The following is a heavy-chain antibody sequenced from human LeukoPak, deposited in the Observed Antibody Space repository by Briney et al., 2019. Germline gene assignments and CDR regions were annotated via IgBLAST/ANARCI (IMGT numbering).Heavy chain of an antibody. V-gene: IGHV1-69*04. D-gene: IGHD5-24*01. J-gene: IGHJ4*02. CDR3: ARGSGRDGYNFFDY. CDR1: GGTFSSYA. CDR2: IIPILGIA. Sequence: SVKVSCKASGGTFSSYAISWVRQAPGQGLEWMGRIIPILGIANYAQKFQGRVTITADKSTSTAYMELSSLRSEDTAVYYCARGSGRDGYNFFDYWGQGTLVTVSS.